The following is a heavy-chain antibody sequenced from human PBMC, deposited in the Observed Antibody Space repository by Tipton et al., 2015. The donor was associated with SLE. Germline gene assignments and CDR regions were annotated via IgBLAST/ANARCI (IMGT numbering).Heavy chain of an antibody. CDR1: GGSISSYY. V-gene: IGHV4-59*01. D-gene: IGHD1-26*01. CDR2: IYYSGST. CDR3: ARGQPGSSAIDY. J-gene: IGHJ4*02. Sequence: TLSLTCTVSGGSISSYYWSWIRQPPGKGLEWVGYIYYSGSTNYNPPLQSRVTISLDTSKNQFSLKLSPVTAADTAVYYCARGQPGSSAIDYWGQGTLVTVAS.